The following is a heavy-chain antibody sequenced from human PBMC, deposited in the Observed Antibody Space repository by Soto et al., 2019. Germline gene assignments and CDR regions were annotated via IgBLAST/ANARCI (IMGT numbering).Heavy chain of an antibody. D-gene: IGHD3-10*01. CDR2: IYYSGST. V-gene: IGHV4-30-4*01. CDR3: AREHYYGSGSSYN. Sequence: QVQLQESGPGLVKPSQTLSLTCTVSGGSIRSGDYYWSWIRQPPGKGLEWIGYIYYSGSTYYNPSLKSRVTISVDTSQNPFSLKLSSVTAADTAVYYWAREHYYGSGSSYNWGQGTLVTVSS. CDR1: GGSIRSGDYY. J-gene: IGHJ4*02.